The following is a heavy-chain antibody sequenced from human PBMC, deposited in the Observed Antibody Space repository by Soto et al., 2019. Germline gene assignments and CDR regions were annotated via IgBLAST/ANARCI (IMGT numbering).Heavy chain of an antibody. V-gene: IGHV3-33*06. D-gene: IGHD3-9*01. Sequence: PGGFLRLCCSAAGVKFSVYGVRWVSQAQGKGLEWVAVIWYDGSNKYYADFVKGRFTISRENSRNTLYLQMTSLRAEDTAVYYCAKVADDILTGYWSRGGGLDNWGQGTTVAVSS. CDR1: GVKFSVYG. CDR2: IWYDGSNK. CDR3: AKVADDILTGYWSRGGGLDN. J-gene: IGHJ6*01.